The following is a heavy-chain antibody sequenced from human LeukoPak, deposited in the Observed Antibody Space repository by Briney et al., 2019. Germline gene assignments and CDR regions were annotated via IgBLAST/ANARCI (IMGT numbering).Heavy chain of an antibody. CDR1: GFTFSSYA. V-gene: IGHV3-30-3*01. CDR3: ARDPGYCSSTSCYYYLDY. Sequence: PGGSLRLSCAASGFTFSSYAMHWVRQAPGKGLEWVAVISYDGSNKYYADSVKGRFTISRDNSKNTLYLQMNSLRAEDTAVYYCARDPGYCSSTSCYYYLDYWGQGTLVTVSS. CDR2: ISYDGSNK. J-gene: IGHJ4*02. D-gene: IGHD2-2*01.